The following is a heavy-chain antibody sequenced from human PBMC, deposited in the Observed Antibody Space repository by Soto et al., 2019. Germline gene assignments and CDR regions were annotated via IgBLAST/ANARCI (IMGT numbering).Heavy chain of an antibody. CDR3: ARDSYYGSGSYVFDY. V-gene: IGHV4-59*12. CDR2: IYYSGST. CDR1: GGSISSYY. J-gene: IGHJ4*02. Sequence: QVQLQESGPGLVKPSETLSLTCTVSGGSISSYYWSWIRQPPGKGLEWIGYIYYSGSTNYNPSLKSRVTISVDTSKNQFSLKLSSVTAADTAVYYCARDSYYGSGSYVFDYWGQGTLVTVSS. D-gene: IGHD3-10*01.